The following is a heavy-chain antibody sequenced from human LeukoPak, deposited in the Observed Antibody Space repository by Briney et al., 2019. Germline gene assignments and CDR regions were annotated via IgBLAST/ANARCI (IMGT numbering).Heavy chain of an antibody. CDR2: IKEDGTET. V-gene: IGHV3-7*03. CDR3: AKEGRSLQTY. Sequence: GGSLRLSCAASGFMFSSNWMSWVRLAPGKGLEWVANIKEDGTETYYVDSVKGRFTISRDNAKNSLYLQMNSLRVEDTAVYYCAKEGRSLQTYWGQGTLVTASS. D-gene: IGHD5-24*01. CDR1: GFMFSSNW. J-gene: IGHJ4*02.